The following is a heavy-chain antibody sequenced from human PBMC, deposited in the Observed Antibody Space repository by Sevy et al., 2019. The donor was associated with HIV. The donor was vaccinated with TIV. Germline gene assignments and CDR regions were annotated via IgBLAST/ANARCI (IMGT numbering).Heavy chain of an antibody. CDR1: GYTFTGYH. CDR3: ARSFCMTTTCFYYFDH. CDR2: INPDSGDT. J-gene: IGHJ4*02. V-gene: IGHV1-2*02. Sequence: ASVKVSCKASGYTFTGYHMHCLRQAPGQGLEWMGWINPDSGDTKYAQKFQGRVTMTRDTSISTAYMELRRLRSDDTAVYYCARSFCMTTTCFYYFDHWGQGTLVTVSS. D-gene: IGHD2-2*01.